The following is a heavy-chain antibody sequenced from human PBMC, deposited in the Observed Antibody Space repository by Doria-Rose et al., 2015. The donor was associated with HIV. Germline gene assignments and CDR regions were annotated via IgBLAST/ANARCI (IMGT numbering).Heavy chain of an antibody. Sequence: VQLVESGGGLVQPGRSLRLSCVGSGFSFESYAMHWVRLAPGKGLEWVAGISWYSGSTGNADSVEGRFTIARDNSKKSVYLEMRSLRPEDTAFYYCAKAPIIGPKYYFYMDVWGKGTSVTVSS. J-gene: IGHJ6*03. CDR1: GFSFESYA. CDR3: AKAPIIGPKYYFYMDV. D-gene: IGHD3-3*01. V-gene: IGHV3-9*01. CDR2: ISWYSGST.